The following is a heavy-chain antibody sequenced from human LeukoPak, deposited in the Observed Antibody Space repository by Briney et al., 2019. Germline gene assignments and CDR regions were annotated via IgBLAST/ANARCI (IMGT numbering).Heavy chain of an antibody. D-gene: IGHD6-13*01. CDR3: ATYLAAAEDY. Sequence: PGGSLRLSCAASGFTFSSFGMSWVRQAPGKGLEWVSTISGSGDNTYYADSVKGRFTISRDNAKNTLYLQMNSLRAEDTAVYYCATYLAAAEDYWGQGTLVTVS. J-gene: IGHJ4*02. CDR1: GFTFSSFG. CDR2: ISGSGDNT. V-gene: IGHV3-23*01.